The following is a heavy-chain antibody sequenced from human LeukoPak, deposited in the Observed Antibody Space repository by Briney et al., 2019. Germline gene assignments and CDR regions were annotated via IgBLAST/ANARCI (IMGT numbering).Heavy chain of an antibody. V-gene: IGHV4-59*01. CDR1: GGSISDYF. D-gene: IGHD6-6*01. J-gene: IGHJ6*03. CDR2: IYYSGST. CDR3: ARNALYSSSSPGAYYYYYMDV. Sequence: PSETLSLTCTVSGGSISDYFWSWIRQPPGKGLEWIGYIYYSGSTNYNPSLKSRVTISVDTSKNQFSLKLSSVTAADTAVYYCARNALYSSSSPGAYYYYYMDVWGKGTTVTVSS.